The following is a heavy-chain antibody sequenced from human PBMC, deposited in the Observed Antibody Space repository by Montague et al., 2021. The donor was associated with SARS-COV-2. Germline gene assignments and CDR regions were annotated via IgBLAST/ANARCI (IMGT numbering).Heavy chain of an antibody. D-gene: IGHD3-3*01. J-gene: IGHJ5*02. Sequence: TLSLTCTVSGGSVSSYYWSWIRQSPGKGLQWLGYIYYSGSTDYNPSLQSRVTMSVDTSKNQLSLRLNSVTTADTAVYFCARAGGFYDYWSGYSSSAGFFDPWGQGILVTVSS. V-gene: IGHV4-59*02. CDR2: IYYSGST. CDR1: GGSVSSYY. CDR3: ARAGGFYDYWSGYSSSAGFFDP.